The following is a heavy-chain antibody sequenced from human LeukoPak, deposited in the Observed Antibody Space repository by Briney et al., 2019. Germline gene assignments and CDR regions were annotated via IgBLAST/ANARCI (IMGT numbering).Heavy chain of an antibody. Sequence: GGSLRLSCAASGFTFSSFAMSWVRQVPGKGLEWVSAVSGSASTTYYADSVKGRFTISRDNSKNTLYLQMNSLRAEDTALYYCARAIYGSSGVWGQGTMVTVSS. CDR3: ARAIYGSSGV. J-gene: IGHJ3*01. V-gene: IGHV3-23*01. D-gene: IGHD3-22*01. CDR1: GFTFSSFA. CDR2: VSGSASTT.